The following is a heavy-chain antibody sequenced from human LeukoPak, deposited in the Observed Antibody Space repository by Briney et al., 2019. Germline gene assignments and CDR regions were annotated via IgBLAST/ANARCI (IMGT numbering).Heavy chain of an antibody. Sequence: GGSLRLSCAASGFTFSSYWMSWVRQAPGKGLEWVANIKQDGSEKYYVDSVKGRFTISRDNAKNSLYLQLNSLRAEDTVVDYCARDRGSFALSVDDAFDIWGQGTMVTVSS. J-gene: IGHJ3*02. CDR2: IKQDGSEK. D-gene: IGHD2/OR15-2a*01. CDR1: GFTFSSYW. CDR3: ARDRGSFALSVDDAFDI. V-gene: IGHV3-7*01.